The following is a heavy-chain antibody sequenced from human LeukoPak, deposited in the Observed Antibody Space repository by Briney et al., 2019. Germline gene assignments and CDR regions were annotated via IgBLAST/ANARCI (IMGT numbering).Heavy chain of an antibody. CDR1: GGSISSSNW. V-gene: IGHV4-4*02. CDR2: IYHSGST. CDR3: ARAGSPITMVRGVFDY. Sequence: SGTLSLTCAVSGGSISSSNWWSWVRQPPGKGLEWIGEIYHSGSTNYNPSLKSRVTISVDKSKNQFSLKLSSVTAADTAVYYCARAGSPITMVRGVFDYWGQGTLVTVSS. D-gene: IGHD3-10*01. J-gene: IGHJ4*02.